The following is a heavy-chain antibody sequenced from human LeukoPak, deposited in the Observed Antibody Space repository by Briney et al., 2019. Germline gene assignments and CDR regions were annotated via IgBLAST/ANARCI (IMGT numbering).Heavy chain of an antibody. D-gene: IGHD2-2*01. Sequence: GASVKVSCKASGGTFSSYAISWVRQAPGQGLEWMGRITPILGIANYAQKFQGRVTITADKSTSTAYMELSSLRSEDTAVYYCARDGPTPNTMPYYWGQGTLVTVSS. CDR3: ARDGPTPNTMPYY. J-gene: IGHJ4*02. CDR1: GGTFSSYA. V-gene: IGHV1-69*04. CDR2: ITPILGIA.